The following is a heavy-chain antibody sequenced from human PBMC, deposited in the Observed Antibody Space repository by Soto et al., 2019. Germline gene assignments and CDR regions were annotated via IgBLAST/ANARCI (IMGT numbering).Heavy chain of an antibody. D-gene: IGHD2-15*01. V-gene: IGHV4-59*08. CDR1: GGSISSYY. J-gene: IGHJ5*02. CDR3: ARHCSGGSCYSTARRNYNWFDP. CDR2: IYYSGST. Sequence: QVQLQESGPGLVKPSETLSLTCTVSGGSISSYYWSWIRQPPGKGLEWIGYIYYSGSTNYNPSLKSRVTISVDTSKNPFSLKLSSVTAADTAVYYCARHCSGGSCYSTARRNYNWFDPWGQGTLVTVSS.